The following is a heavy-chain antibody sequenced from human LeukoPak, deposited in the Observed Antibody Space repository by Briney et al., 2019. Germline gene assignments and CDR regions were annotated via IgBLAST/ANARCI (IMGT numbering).Heavy chain of an antibody. J-gene: IGHJ4*02. V-gene: IGHV3-7*03. D-gene: IGHD5-24*01. CDR3: AKEGRSLQTY. Sequence: GGSLRLSCAASGFMFSSNWMSWVRLAPGKGLEWVANIKEDGTETYYVDSVKGRFTISRDNAKNSMYLQMNSLRVEDTAVYYCAKEGRSLQTYWGQGTLVTVSS. CDR1: GFMFSSNW. CDR2: IKEDGTET.